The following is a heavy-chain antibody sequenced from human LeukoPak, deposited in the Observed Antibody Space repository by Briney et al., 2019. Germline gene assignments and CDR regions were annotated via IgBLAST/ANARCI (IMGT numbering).Heavy chain of an antibody. CDR2: IRGSGGNT. CDR1: GFTLSNYA. Sequence: TGGSLRLSCAASGFTLSNYAMSWVRQAPGKGLEWVSTIRGSGGNTYYADSVKGRFTISRDTSKNTLYLQMNSLRAEDTALYYCARYCSGTCYSGFEYWGQGTLVSVSS. D-gene: IGHD2-2*01. J-gene: IGHJ4*02. V-gene: IGHV3-23*01. CDR3: ARYCSGTCYSGFEY.